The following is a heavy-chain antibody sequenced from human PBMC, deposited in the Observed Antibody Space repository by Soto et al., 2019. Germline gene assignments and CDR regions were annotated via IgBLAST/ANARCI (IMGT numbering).Heavy chain of an antibody. D-gene: IGHD2-15*01. CDR2: IYKSAAT. CDR1: GDSISTVDYF. V-gene: IGHV4-30-4*01. CDR3: ARGRYCLTGRCFPNWFDS. J-gene: IGHJ5*01. Sequence: SETLSLTCSVSGDSISTVDYFWAWIRQPPGQALEYIGYIYKSAATYYNPSFESRVAISLDTSKSQFSLNVTSVTAADTAVYFCARGRYCLTGRCFPNWFDSWGQGTLVTVSS.